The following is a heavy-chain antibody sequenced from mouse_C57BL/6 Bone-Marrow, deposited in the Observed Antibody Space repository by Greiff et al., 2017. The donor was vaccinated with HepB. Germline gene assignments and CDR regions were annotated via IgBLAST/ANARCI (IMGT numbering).Heavy chain of an antibody. J-gene: IGHJ2*01. D-gene: IGHD1-2*01. CDR1: GYTFTSYT. Sequence: LEESGAELARPGASVKMSCKASGYTFTSYTMHWVKQRPGQGLEWIGYINPSSGYTKYNQKFKDKATLTADKSSSTAYMQLSSLTSEDSAVYYCARPPTGWGFDYWGQGTTLTVSS. CDR2: INPSSGYT. CDR3: ARPPTGWGFDY. V-gene: IGHV1-4*01.